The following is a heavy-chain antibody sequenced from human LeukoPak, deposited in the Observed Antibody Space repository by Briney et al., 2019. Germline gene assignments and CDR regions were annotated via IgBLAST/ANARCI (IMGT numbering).Heavy chain of an antibody. V-gene: IGHV3-23*01. D-gene: IGHD6-19*01. CDR3: AKASSSGWYGPLDY. Sequence: AGSLRLSCAASGFTFSSYAMTWVRQAPGKGLEWVSAISGSGGSTYYADSVKGRFTISRDNSKNTLYLQMNSLRAEDTAIYYCAKASSSGWYGPLDYWGQRTLVTVSS. CDR2: ISGSGGST. CDR1: GFTFSSYA. J-gene: IGHJ4*02.